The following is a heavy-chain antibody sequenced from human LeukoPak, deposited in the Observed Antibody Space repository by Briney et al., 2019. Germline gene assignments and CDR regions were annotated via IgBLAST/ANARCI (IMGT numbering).Heavy chain of an antibody. V-gene: IGHV6-1*01. J-gene: IGHJ4*02. Sequence: SQTLSLTCAISGGSVSSNSASWNWIRQSPSRGLEWLGRTYYRSKWYNHYAVSVKSRIAINPDTSNNQFSLHLNSVTPEDTAVYYCARVFDYWGQGTLVTVSS. CDR2: TYYRSKWYN. CDR3: ARVFDY. CDR1: GGSVSSNSAS.